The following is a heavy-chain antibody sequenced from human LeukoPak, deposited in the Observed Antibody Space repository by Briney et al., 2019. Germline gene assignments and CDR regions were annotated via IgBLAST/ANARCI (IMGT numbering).Heavy chain of an antibody. CDR2: INPNSGGT. V-gene: IGHV1-2*02. CDR3: ARDLRGYSIDTYYYYYYMDV. CDR1: GYTFTGYY. J-gene: IGHJ6*03. Sequence: ASVKVSCKASGYTFTGYYMHWVRQAPGQGLEWMGWINPNSGGTNYAQKFQGRVTMTRDTSISTAYMELSRLRSDDTAVYYCARDLRGYSIDTYYYYYYMDVWGKGTTVTISS. D-gene: IGHD4-11*01.